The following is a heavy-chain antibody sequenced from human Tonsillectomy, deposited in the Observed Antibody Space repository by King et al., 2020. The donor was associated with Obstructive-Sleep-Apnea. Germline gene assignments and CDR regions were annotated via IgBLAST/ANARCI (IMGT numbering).Heavy chain of an antibody. CDR3: ARFGDDFWSGYYTPFDY. J-gene: IGHJ4*02. D-gene: IGHD3-3*01. CDR2: IFYSGST. CDR1: GGSISSYY. V-gene: IGHV4-59*01. Sequence: VQLQESGPGLVKPSETLSLTCTVSGGSISSYYWSLIRQPPGRGLEWIGYIFYSGSTNYNPSLKSRVTISVDASKNQFSLKLSSVTAADTAVYYCARFGDDFWSGYYTPFDYWGQGTLVTVSS.